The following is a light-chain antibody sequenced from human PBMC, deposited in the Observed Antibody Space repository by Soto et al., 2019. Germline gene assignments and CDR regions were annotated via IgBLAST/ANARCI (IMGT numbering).Light chain of an antibody. CDR3: QQSYGTPPT. J-gene: IGKJ1*01. V-gene: IGKV1-8*01. Sequence: AIRMTQSPSSFSASTGDRVTITCRASQGISSYLAWYQQKPGKAPKLLIYAASTLQSGVPSRFSGSGSGTDFTLTISSLQPEDFATYYCQQSYGTPPTFGQGTKVDIK. CDR1: QGISSY. CDR2: AAS.